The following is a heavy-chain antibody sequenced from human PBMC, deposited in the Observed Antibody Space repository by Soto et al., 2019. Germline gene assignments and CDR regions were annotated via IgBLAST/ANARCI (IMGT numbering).Heavy chain of an antibody. CDR2: IKQDGSEK. CDR3: ASPTYDFWSGYLDY. Sequence: EVQLVESGGGLVQPGGSPRLSCAASGFTFSSYWMTWVRQAPGKGLEWVANIKQDGSEKYYVDSVKGRFTISRDNAKNSLYLQMNSLRAEDTAVYYCASPTYDFWSGYLDYWGQGTLVTVSS. D-gene: IGHD3-3*01. J-gene: IGHJ4*02. V-gene: IGHV3-7*01. CDR1: GFTFSSYW.